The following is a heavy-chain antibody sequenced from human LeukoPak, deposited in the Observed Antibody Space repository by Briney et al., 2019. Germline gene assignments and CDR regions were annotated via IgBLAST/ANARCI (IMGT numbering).Heavy chain of an antibody. CDR3: AKGGYSYYFDY. Sequence: GGSPRLSCAASGFTFSSYAMSWVRQAPGKGLEWVSAISGSGGSTYYADSVKSRFTISRDNSKNTLYLQMNSLRAEDTAVYYCAKGGYSYYFDYWGQGTLVTVSS. CDR2: ISGSGGST. CDR1: GFTFSSYA. V-gene: IGHV3-23*01. J-gene: IGHJ4*02. D-gene: IGHD3-22*01.